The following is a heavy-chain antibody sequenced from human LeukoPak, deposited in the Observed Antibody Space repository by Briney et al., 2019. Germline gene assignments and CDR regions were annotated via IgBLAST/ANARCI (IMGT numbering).Heavy chain of an antibody. CDR2: ISAYNGNT. Sequence: GASVKVSCKASGYTFTSYGISWVRHAPGQGLEWMGWISAYNGNTNYAQKLQGRVTMTTDTSTSTAYMELRSLRSDDTAVYYCARRNLPSDYDSSGPLFDYWGQGTLVTVSS. D-gene: IGHD3-22*01. V-gene: IGHV1-18*01. CDR3: ARRNLPSDYDSSGPLFDY. J-gene: IGHJ4*02. CDR1: GYTFTSYG.